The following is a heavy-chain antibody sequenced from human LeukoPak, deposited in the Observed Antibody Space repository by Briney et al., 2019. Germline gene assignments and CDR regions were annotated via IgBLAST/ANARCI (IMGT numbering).Heavy chain of an antibody. CDR3: ARDQGIAASGGDFDY. D-gene: IGHD6-13*01. J-gene: IGHJ4*02. Sequence: ASVTVSCKASGYTFTSYGISWVRQAPGQGLEWMGWISAYNGNTNYAQKLQGRVTMTTDTSTSTAYMELRSLRSDDTAVYYCARDQGIAASGGDFDYWGQGTLVTVSS. CDR1: GYTFTSYG. CDR2: ISAYNGNT. V-gene: IGHV1-18*01.